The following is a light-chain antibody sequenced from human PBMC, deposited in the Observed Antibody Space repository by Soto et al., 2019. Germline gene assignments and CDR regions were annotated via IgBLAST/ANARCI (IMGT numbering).Light chain of an antibody. CDR3: QQSDNWPPT. CDR2: DAS. J-gene: IGKJ4*01. Sequence: EIVLTQSPATLSLSPGEIATLSCRASQSVNSYLAWYQQKPGQGPRLLIYDASNRATGIPARFSGSGSGTDFTLTISSLEPEDSAVYYCQQSDNWPPTFGGGTKLKIK. V-gene: IGKV3-11*01. CDR1: QSVNSY.